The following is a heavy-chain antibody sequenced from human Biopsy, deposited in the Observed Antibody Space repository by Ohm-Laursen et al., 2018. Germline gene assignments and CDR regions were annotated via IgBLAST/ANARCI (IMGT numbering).Heavy chain of an antibody. Sequence: SSLRLSCAASGFTFNNYGMQGVRQAPGKGLEWVAFIFYDGSNTYYADSVKGRFTISRDNSRDTLYLQMSSLRAEDTAVYYCAKDRYNYTPIGGFSMDVWGQGTTVTVSS. D-gene: IGHD5-18*01. CDR2: IFYDGSNT. J-gene: IGHJ6*02. CDR3: AKDRYNYTPIGGFSMDV. V-gene: IGHV3-30*18. CDR1: GFTFNNYG.